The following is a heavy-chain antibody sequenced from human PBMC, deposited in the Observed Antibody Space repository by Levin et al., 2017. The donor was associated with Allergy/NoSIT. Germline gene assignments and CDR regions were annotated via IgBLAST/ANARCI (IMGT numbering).Heavy chain of an antibody. D-gene: IGHD3-10*01. Sequence: GESLKISCKASGYTFTSFGISWVRQAPGQGLEWMGWISAHIGSTYYAQNLQGRGTMTTDTSTSTAYLELRSLRSDDTAVYYCAASISLVRGVPKYYFDYWGQGTLVTVSS. CDR2: ISAHIGST. CDR3: AASISLVRGVPKYYFDY. CDR1: GYTFTSFG. J-gene: IGHJ4*02. V-gene: IGHV1-18*01.